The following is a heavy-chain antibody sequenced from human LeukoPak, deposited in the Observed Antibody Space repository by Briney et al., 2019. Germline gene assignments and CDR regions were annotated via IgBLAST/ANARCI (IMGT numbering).Heavy chain of an antibody. CDR3: ASIAVAGPSNDY. CDR2: IYSGGST. V-gene: IGHV3-53*01. CDR1: GFTVSSNY. D-gene: IGHD6-19*01. J-gene: IGHJ4*02. Sequence: GGSLRLSCAASGFTVSSNYMSWVRQAPGKGLEWVSVIYSGGSTYYADSVKGRFTISRDNSKNTLYLQMNSLRAEDTAVYYCASIAVAGPSNDYWGQGTLVTVSS.